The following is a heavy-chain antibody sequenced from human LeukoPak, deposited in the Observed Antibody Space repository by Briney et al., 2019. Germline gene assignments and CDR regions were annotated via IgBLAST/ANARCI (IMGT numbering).Heavy chain of an antibody. CDR2: MYHNGGT. J-gene: IGHJ5*02. CDR3: ARAAPYGSGRNWFDP. CDR1: GGSISSGGYS. D-gene: IGHD3-10*01. Sequence: SQTLSLTCAVSGGSISSGGYSWSWIRQPPGKGLEWIGYMYHNGGTYYNPSLKSRVTISVDRSKNQFSLELRSVTAADTAVYYCARAAPYGSGRNWFDPWGQGTLVTVSS. V-gene: IGHV4-30-2*01.